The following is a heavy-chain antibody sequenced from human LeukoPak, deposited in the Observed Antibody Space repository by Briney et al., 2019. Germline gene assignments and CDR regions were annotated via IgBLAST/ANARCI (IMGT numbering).Heavy chain of an antibody. V-gene: IGHV4-39*01. CDR2: IYYSGST. CDR3: ARHRPYIAAAGKGYYFYYMDV. Sequence: SESLSLTCTVSGGSISSSSYYWGWIRQPPGKGLEWIGSIYYSGSTYYSPSLKSRVTISVDTSMNQFSLKLSSVTAADTAVYYCARHRPYIAAAGKGYYFYYMDVWGKGTTVTISS. D-gene: IGHD6-13*01. J-gene: IGHJ6*03. CDR1: GGSISSSSYY.